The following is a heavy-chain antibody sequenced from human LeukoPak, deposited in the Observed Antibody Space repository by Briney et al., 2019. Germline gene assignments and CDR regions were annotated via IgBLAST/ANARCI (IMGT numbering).Heavy chain of an antibody. Sequence: PGGSLRLSCAASGFTFDDYAMHWVRQAPGKGLEWVSGISWNSGSIGYADSVKGRFTISKDNAKNTVYLQMNSLRAEDTAVYYCVSIYETYWGRGTLVTVSS. CDR1: GFTFDDYA. CDR3: VSIYETY. J-gene: IGHJ4*02. V-gene: IGHV3-9*01. CDR2: ISWNSGSI. D-gene: IGHD2/OR15-2a*01.